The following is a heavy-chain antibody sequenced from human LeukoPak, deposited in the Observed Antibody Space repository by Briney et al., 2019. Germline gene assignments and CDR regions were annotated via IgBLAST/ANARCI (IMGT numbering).Heavy chain of an antibody. V-gene: IGHV3-53*01. CDR1: GFTVSSNY. J-gene: IGHJ4*02. D-gene: IGHD1-26*01. CDR2: IYSGGGT. Sequence: GGSLRLSCAASGFTVSSNYMSWVRQAPGKGLEWVSVIYSGGGTYYADSVKGRFTISRDNSKNTLYLQMNSLRAEDTAVYYCAKKVAGYYGHYFDFWGQRTCDPVFS. CDR3: AKKVAGYYGHYFDF.